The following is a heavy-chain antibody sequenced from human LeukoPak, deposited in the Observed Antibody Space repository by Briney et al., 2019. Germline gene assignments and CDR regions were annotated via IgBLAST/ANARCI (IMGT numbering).Heavy chain of an antibody. D-gene: IGHD3-22*01. V-gene: IGHV1-2*02. CDR2: INPNNGGT. CDR3: ARDQNFHGSGGYYGIDC. Sequence: GASVKVSCKASGYTFTGYYIHWVRQAPGQGLAWIGWINPNNGGTNYAQKFQDRVTMTRDTSISTAYMELSRLTSDDTAVYYCARDQNFHGSGGYYGIDCWGQGTLVTVSS. CDR1: GYTFTGYY. J-gene: IGHJ4*02.